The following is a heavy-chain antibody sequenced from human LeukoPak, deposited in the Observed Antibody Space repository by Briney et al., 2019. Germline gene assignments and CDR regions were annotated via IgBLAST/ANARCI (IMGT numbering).Heavy chain of an antibody. CDR1: GFTFTSSA. V-gene: IGHV1-58*01. CDR3: AAAQNYYGSGREYFQH. J-gene: IGHJ1*01. D-gene: IGHD3-10*01. CDR2: IVVGSGKT. Sequence: SVKVSCKASGFTFTSSAVQWVRRAPGQRLEGIVWIVVGSGKTNYEQKFQERVTITRDMSISTVYMELSSLRSEDTAVYYCAAAQNYYGSGREYFQHWGQGTLVTVSS.